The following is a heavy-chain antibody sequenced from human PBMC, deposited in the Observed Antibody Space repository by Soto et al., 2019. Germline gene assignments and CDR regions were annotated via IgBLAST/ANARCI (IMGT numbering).Heavy chain of an antibody. CDR1: GFTFSSYS. CDR3: ARDTREFSSSLYYYGMDV. J-gene: IGHJ6*02. CDR2: ISSSSSYI. Sequence: GGALRLSCAASGFTFSSYSMNWIRQAPGKGLEWVSSISSSSSYIYYADSVKGRFTISRDNAKNSLYLQMNSLRAEDTAVYYCARDTREFSSSLYYYGMDVWGQGTTVTVSS. V-gene: IGHV3-21*01. D-gene: IGHD6-13*01.